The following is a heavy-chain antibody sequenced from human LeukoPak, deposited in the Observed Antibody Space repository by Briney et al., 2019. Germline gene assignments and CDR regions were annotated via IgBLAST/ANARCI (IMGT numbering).Heavy chain of an antibody. D-gene: IGHD6-25*01. Sequence: GRSLRLSCAASGFTFSSYGMHWVRQAPGKGLEWVAVISYDGSNKYYADSVKGRFTISRDNSKNTLYLQMNSLRAEDTAVYYCAKDWRWRLRGAIDYWGQGTLVTVSS. CDR1: GFTFSSYG. CDR3: AKDWRWRLRGAIDY. J-gene: IGHJ4*02. CDR2: ISYDGSNK. V-gene: IGHV3-30*18.